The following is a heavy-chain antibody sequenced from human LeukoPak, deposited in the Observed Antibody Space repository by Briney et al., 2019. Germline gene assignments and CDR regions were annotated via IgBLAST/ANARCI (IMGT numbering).Heavy chain of an antibody. Sequence: ASVKVSCKASGYTFTSYYMHWVRQAPGQGLEWMGIINPSGGSTSYAQKFQGRVTMTRDTSTSTVYMELSSLRSEDTAVYYCARSTTVTLYYYYMDVWGKGTTVTVSS. J-gene: IGHJ6*03. D-gene: IGHD4-17*01. CDR3: ARSTTVTLYYYYMDV. CDR1: GYTFTSYY. CDR2: INPSGGST. V-gene: IGHV1-46*01.